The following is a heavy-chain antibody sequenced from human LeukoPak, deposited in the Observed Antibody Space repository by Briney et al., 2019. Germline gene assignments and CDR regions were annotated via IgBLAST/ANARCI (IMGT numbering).Heavy chain of an antibody. CDR3: CTVDTAMVNPASYYYYYYMDV. J-gene: IGHJ6*03. D-gene: IGHD5-18*01. Sequence: ASVKVSCKACRYTFTGYYMHWVRQAPGQGLEWMGWINPNSGGTNYAQKFQGRVTMTRDTSISTAYMEMSRLRSDDTAVYYCCTVDTAMVNPASYYYYYYMDVWGKGTTVTVSS. V-gene: IGHV1-2*02. CDR1: RYTFTGYY. CDR2: INPNSGGT.